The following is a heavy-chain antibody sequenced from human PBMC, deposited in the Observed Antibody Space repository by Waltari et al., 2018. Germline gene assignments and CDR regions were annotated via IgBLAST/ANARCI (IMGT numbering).Heavy chain of an antibody. J-gene: IGHJ5*02. CDR1: GGSISSYY. D-gene: IGHD2-2*01. CDR2: MHTLGRP. CDR3: AREGCSSTSCYAGWFDP. Sequence: QVQLQESGPGLVKPSETLSLTCTVSGGSISSYYWSWIRQPAGKGLECIGRMHTLGRPNHRAYPKCRVTRSVDTSKIQCSLKLSCVTAADTAVYDCAREGCSSTSCYAGWFDPWGQGTLVTVSS. V-gene: IGHV4-4*07.